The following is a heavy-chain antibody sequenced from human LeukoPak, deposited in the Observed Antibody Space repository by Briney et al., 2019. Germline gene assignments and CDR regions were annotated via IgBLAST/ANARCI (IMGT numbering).Heavy chain of an antibody. CDR1: GFTFTSYT. Sequence: GGSLRLSCAASGFTFTSYTMNWVRQAPGKGLEWVSSISSSSNYIYYADSVKGRFTISRDNSKNTLYLQMNSLRTEDTAVYYCAKTEGYDILTGLDYWGQGTLVTVSS. J-gene: IGHJ4*02. CDR2: ISSSSNYI. D-gene: IGHD3-9*01. CDR3: AKTEGYDILTGLDY. V-gene: IGHV3-21*04.